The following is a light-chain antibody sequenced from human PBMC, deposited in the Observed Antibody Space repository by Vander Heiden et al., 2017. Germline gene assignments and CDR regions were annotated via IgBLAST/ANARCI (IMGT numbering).Light chain of an antibody. CDR1: QSISSW. Sequence: DIQMTQSPSTLSASVGDRVTITCRASQSISSWLAWYQQKPGNAPKLLIYKASNLEPGVPSRFSGSGSGTECTLTISSLQPDDCATYYCQQYNSYSWTFGQGTKVEIK. CDR3: QQYNSYSWT. V-gene: IGKV1-5*03. CDR2: KAS. J-gene: IGKJ1*01.